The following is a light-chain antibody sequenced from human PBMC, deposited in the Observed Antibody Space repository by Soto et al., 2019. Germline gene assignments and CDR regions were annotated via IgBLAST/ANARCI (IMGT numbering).Light chain of an antibody. J-gene: IGKJ1*01. V-gene: IGKV3-15*01. Sequence: EIVMTQSPATLSVSPGERATLSCRASQSVSSNLAWYQQKPGRAPRLLIYGASTRVTGVPARFSGSGSGTEFTLTISSLQSEDFAVYYCQQYNNWPPWPFGQGTKVEIK. CDR2: GAS. CDR3: QQYNNWPPWP. CDR1: QSVSSN.